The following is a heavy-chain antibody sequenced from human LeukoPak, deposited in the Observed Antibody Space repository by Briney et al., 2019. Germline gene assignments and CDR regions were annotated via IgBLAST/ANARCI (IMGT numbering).Heavy chain of an antibody. D-gene: IGHD3-22*01. CDR1: GDSISSGDYY. J-gene: IGHJ3*02. CDR2: ISSSGST. V-gene: IGHV4-61*02. Sequence: PSETLSLTCTVSGDSISSGDYYWSWIRQPAGKGLEWIGRISSSGSTNYNPSLKSRVTISVDTSKNQFSLKLSSVTAADTAVYYCARRHDSSGYLDAFDIWGQGTMVTVSS. CDR3: ARRHDSSGYLDAFDI.